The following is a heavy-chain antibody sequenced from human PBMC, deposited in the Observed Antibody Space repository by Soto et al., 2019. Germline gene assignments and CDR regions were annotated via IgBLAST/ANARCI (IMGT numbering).Heavy chain of an antibody. CDR1: GDSVSSNSAA. CDR3: VSQTASVIAAALAAIDI. D-gene: IGHD6-13*01. Sequence: SQTLSLTCAISGDSVSSNSAAWNWIRQSPSRGLEWLGRTYYRSKWYNDYAVSVKSRITINPDTSKNQFSLQLNSVTPEDTAVYYCVSQTASVIAAALAAIDIWGQGTMVTVSS. CDR2: TYYRSKWYN. J-gene: IGHJ3*02. V-gene: IGHV6-1*01.